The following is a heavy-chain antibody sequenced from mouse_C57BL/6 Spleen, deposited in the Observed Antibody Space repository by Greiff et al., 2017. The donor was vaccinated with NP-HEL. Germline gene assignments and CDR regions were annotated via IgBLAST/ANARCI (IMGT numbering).Heavy chain of an antibody. D-gene: IGHD1-1*01. V-gene: IGHV1-4*01. CDR1: GYTFTSYT. Sequence: QVQLKQSGAELARPGASVKMSCKASGYTFTSYTMHWVKQRPGQGLEWIGYINPSSGYTKYNQKFKDKATLTADKSSSTAYMQLSSLTSEDAAVYYCARGAITTAYYFDYWGQGTTLTVSS. CDR2: INPSSGYT. J-gene: IGHJ2*01. CDR3: ARGAITTAYYFDY.